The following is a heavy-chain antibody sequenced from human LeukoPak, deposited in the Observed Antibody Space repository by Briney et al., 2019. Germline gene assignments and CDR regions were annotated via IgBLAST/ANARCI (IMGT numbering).Heavy chain of an antibody. J-gene: IGHJ4*02. Sequence: GGSLRLSCAASGFTFSSYSMNWVRQAPGKGLEWVSSISSSSYIYYADSVKGRFTISRDNAKNSLYLQMNSLRAEDTAVYYCARLAAAGTTGFDYWGQGTLVTVSS. D-gene: IGHD6-13*01. CDR3: ARLAAAGTTGFDY. V-gene: IGHV3-21*01. CDR1: GFTFSSYS. CDR2: ISSSSYI.